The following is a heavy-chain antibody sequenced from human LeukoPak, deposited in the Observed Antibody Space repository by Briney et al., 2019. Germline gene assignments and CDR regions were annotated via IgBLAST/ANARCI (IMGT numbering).Heavy chain of an antibody. D-gene: IGHD3-16*02. CDR3: AKESRYDYGWVSYRYTFHY. CDR2: ISGSAAST. Sequence: TGGSLRLSCAASGFTFSSYAMSWVRQAPGKGLEWVSAISGSAASTYYADSVKGRFTISRDNSKNTLYLQMNSLGAEDTAVYFCAKESRYDYGWVSYRYTFHYWGRGALVTVSS. CDR1: GFTFSSYA. V-gene: IGHV3-23*01. J-gene: IGHJ4*02.